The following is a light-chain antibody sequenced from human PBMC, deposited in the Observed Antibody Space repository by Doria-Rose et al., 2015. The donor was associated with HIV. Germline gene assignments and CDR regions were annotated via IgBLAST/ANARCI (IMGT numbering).Light chain of an antibody. CDR2: AAS. CDR1: QSTGSF. CDR3: QQSYSTPLT. Sequence: TQSPSSLSASVGDRVTITCRASQSTGSFLNWYQQKPGKAPKLLIYAASSLQNGVPSGFSGSGSGTDFTLTISSLQPEDFATYFCQQSYSTPLTFGGGTEVEIK. V-gene: IGKV1-39*01. J-gene: IGKJ4*01.